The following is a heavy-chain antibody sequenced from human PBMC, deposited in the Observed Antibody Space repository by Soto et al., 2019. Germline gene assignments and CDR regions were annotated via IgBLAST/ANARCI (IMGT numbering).Heavy chain of an antibody. Sequence: GESLKISCKGSGYTFTTYWIGWVRQMPGKGLEWMGIIYPGDSDTRYSPSFQGQVTISADKSFSTAYLQWSSLRASDTAMYYCARRTTTVTTTAPQHERGAFNWGQGTLVTVSS. CDR3: ARRTTTVTTTAPQHERGAFN. CDR2: IYPGDSDT. J-gene: IGHJ4*02. D-gene: IGHD4-17*01. V-gene: IGHV5-51*01. CDR1: GYTFTTYW.